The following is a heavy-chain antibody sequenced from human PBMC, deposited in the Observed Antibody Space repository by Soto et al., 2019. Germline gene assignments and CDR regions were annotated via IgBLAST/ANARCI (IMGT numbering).Heavy chain of an antibody. CDR1: GGTFSIYG. D-gene: IGHD2-8*02. J-gene: IGHJ6*02. CDR2: IIPILTTP. Sequence: QVQLVQSGAEVKKTGSSVKVSCKASGGTFSIYGFSRVRQAPGQGPEWIGGIIPILTTPNYAQKFHGRVTIVADESTTTVYMELSSLKSEDTAVYYCATSVGIAPTGEDGMDVWGQGTSVTVSS. CDR3: ATSVGIAPTGEDGMDV. V-gene: IGHV1-69*01.